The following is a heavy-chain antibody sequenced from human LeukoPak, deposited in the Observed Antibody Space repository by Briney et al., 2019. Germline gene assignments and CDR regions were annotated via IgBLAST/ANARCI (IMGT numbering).Heavy chain of an antibody. CDR1: GGTFSSYT. V-gene: IGHV1-69*04. CDR3: ARDRAVAGTRYYGMDV. J-gene: IGHJ6*04. CDR2: IIPILGIA. Sequence: SVKVSCKASGGTFSSYTISWVRQAPGQGLEWMGRIIPILGIANYAQKFQGRVTITADKSTSTAYMELSSLRSEDTAVYYCARDRAVAGTRYYGMDVWGKGTTVTVSS. D-gene: IGHD6-19*01.